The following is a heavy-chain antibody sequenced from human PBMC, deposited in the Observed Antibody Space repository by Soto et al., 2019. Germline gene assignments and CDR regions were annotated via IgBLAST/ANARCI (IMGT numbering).Heavy chain of an antibody. CDR1: GFTFINAW. CDR2: IKSKTDGGTT. D-gene: IGHD3-3*01. CDR3: TTEIPIPLRFLASDY. J-gene: IGHJ4*02. V-gene: IGHV3-15*01. Sequence: GGSLRLSCAASGFTFINAWMSWGRQAPGKGLEWVGRIKSKTDGGTTDYAAPVKGRFTISRDDSKNTLYLQMNSLKTEDTAVYYCTTEIPIPLRFLASDYWGQGTLVTVSS.